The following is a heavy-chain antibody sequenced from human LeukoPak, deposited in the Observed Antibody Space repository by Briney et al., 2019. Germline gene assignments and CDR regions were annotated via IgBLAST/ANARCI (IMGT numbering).Heavy chain of an antibody. CDR3: AAVPLGHAFDI. CDR1: GGTFTNDA. J-gene: IGHJ3*02. D-gene: IGHD6-19*01. Sequence: SVKVSCKASGGTFTNDAISWVRQAPGQGFEWMGEIIPIFGTANYAQKFQGRVTITADKSTSTAYMDLSSLRSEDTAVYYCAAVPLGHAFDIWGQGTMVTVSS. CDR2: IIPIFGTA. V-gene: IGHV1-69*06.